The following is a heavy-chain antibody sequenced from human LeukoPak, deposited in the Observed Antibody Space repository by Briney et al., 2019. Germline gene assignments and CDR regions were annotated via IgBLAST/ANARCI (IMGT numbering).Heavy chain of an antibody. Sequence: GGSLRLSCAASGFSFSDYYMSWIRQAPGKGLEWVSYISSSGSTAYYADSVKGRFTISRDNAKNSLYLQMNSLRAEDTAVYYCARESPRDGYNSYYFDYWGQGTLVTVSS. V-gene: IGHV3-11*04. CDR2: ISSSGSTA. D-gene: IGHD5-24*01. CDR3: ARESPRDGYNSYYFDY. CDR1: GFSFSDYY. J-gene: IGHJ4*02.